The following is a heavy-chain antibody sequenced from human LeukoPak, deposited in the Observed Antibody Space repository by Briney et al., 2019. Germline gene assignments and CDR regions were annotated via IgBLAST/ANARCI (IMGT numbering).Heavy chain of an antibody. CDR1: GFTFSSYW. CDR3: ASLVGSRIVGATYFDY. D-gene: IGHD1-26*01. V-gene: IGHV3-7*01. Sequence: GGSLRLSCAASGFTFSSYWMSWVRQAPGKGLEWVANIKQDGSEKYYVDSVKGRFTISRDNAKNSLYLQMSSLRAEDTAVYYCASLVGSRIVGATYFDYWGQGTLVTVSS. CDR2: IKQDGSEK. J-gene: IGHJ4*02.